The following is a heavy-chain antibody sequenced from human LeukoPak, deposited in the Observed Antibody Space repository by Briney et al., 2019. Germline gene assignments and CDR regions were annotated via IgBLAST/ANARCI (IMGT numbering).Heavy chain of an antibody. CDR2: IKSKTDGGTT. CDR3: TTTGYRGDYFYYYMDV. Sequence: GSLRLSCAASGFTFSNAWMGWVRQAPGKGLEWVGRIKSKTDGGTTDYAAPVKGRFTISRDDSKNTLYLQMNSLKTEDTAVYYCTTTGYRGDYFYYYMDVRGKGTTVTVSS. D-gene: IGHD6-13*01. CDR1: GFTFSNAW. V-gene: IGHV3-15*01. J-gene: IGHJ6*03.